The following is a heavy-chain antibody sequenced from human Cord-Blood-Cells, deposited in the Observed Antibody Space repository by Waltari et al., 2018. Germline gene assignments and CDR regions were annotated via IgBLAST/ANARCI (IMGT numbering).Heavy chain of an antibody. J-gene: IGHJ4*02. CDR1: GSTFTRYD. Sequence: QVQLVQSGAEVKKPGAAVKVSSKASGSTFTRYDINGVGQAHGQGLGWLGWMNPNSGNPGYAQKVQGRVNITMNTSISTAYRELSSLRSEDTAGYYCARRTGEGFDYWGQGTLVTVSS. CDR2: MNPNSGNP. CDR3: ARRTGEGFDY. V-gene: IGHV1-8*03. D-gene: IGHD7-27*01.